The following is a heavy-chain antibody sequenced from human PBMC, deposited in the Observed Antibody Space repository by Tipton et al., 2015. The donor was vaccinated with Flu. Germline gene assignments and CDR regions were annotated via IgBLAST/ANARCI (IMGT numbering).Heavy chain of an antibody. CDR2: SYYSGNT. CDR3: ARGSEYANAYLDF. D-gene: IGHD6-19*01. J-gene: IGHJ4*02. CDR1: GGSISSYY. V-gene: IGHV4-59*12. Sequence: TLSLTCSVSGGSISSYYWSWIRQPPGKGLEWIGYSYYSGNTNYNPSLQSRVTISVDTSKSQFSLKVTSLTAADTAVYYCARGSEYANAYLDFWGQGTLVTVSS.